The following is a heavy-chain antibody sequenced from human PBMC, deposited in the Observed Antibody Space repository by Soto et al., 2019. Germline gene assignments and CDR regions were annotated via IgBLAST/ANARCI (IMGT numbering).Heavy chain of an antibody. Sequence: SQTLSLTCAISGDSVPSNSAAWNWIRQSPSRGLEWLGRTYYRSKWYNDYAVSVKSRITISPDTSKNQFSLQLNSVTPEDTAVYYCAREYCTNVFCYKFDYWGQGSLVTVSS. V-gene: IGHV6-1*01. CDR1: GDSVPSNSAA. J-gene: IGHJ4*02. D-gene: IGHD2-8*01. CDR2: TYYRSKWYN. CDR3: AREYCTNVFCYKFDY.